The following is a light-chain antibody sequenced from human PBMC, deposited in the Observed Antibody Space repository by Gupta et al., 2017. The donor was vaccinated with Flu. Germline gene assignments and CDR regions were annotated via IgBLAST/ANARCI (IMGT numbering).Light chain of an antibody. V-gene: IGLV3-9*01. J-gene: IGLJ2*01. CDR1: NIENRN. CDR3: QVWDSSTEV. CDR2: RDI. Sequence: ALGQTSSITCGGNNIENRNVHWYQQKPGQAPVLVIYRDISRPAGIPERFSGSNSGNTATLTISGAQAGDEADDYCQVWDSSTEVFGGGTKLTVL.